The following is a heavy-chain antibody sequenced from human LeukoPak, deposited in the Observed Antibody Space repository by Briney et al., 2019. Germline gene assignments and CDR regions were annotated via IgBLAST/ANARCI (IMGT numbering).Heavy chain of an antibody. Sequence: SETLSLTCTVSGGSISSNNYFWGWLRQPPGKGLEWIGSIYDSGSTYYNPSLKSRVTISVDTSKNQFSLKLNSVTAADTAMYYCQSRFLEWLLDYWGQGTLVTVSS. J-gene: IGHJ4*02. CDR1: GGSISSNNYF. V-gene: IGHV4-39*01. CDR3: QSRFLEWLLDY. CDR2: IYDSGST. D-gene: IGHD3-3*01.